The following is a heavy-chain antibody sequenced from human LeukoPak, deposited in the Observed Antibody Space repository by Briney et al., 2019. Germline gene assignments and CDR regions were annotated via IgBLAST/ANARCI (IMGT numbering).Heavy chain of an antibody. J-gene: IGHJ6*02. CDR3: ARTNTGGGYHYYGMDV. V-gene: IGHV5-51*01. Sequence: GVSLQISCQGSGYKFTTHWIGLIRQMPGKGLEYMGIIYPDDSETRYSPSFEGQVTISADRSTSTAYLQWSSLSASDTAMYYCARTNTGGGYHYYGMDVWGQGTTVTVSS. CDR1: GYKFTTHW. CDR2: IYPDDSET. D-gene: IGHD3-16*02.